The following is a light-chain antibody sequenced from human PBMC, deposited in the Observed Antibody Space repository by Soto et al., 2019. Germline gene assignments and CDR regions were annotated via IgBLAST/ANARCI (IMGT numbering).Light chain of an antibody. CDR1: QSISNY. V-gene: IGKV1-39*01. J-gene: IGKJ1*01. Sequence: DIQMTQSPSSLSASIGDRVTITCRASQSISNYLNWYQQKPGKAPTLLIYAASSLQSGVPSRFSGSGSGTDFTLTISSLQPGDFATYYCQQSYRTPPWTFGQGTKVEIK. CDR3: QQSYRTPPWT. CDR2: AAS.